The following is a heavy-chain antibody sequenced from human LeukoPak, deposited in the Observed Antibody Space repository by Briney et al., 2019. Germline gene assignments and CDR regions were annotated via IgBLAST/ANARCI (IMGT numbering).Heavy chain of an antibody. CDR3: ARVRQYYYDSSDYYFDY. CDR1: GGSISSSSYY. CDR2: IYYSGST. D-gene: IGHD3-22*01. V-gene: IGHV4-39*07. J-gene: IGHJ4*02. Sequence: SETLSLTCTVSGGSISSSSYYWGWIRRPPGKGLEWIGSIYYSGSTYYNPSLKSRVTISVDTSKNQFSLKLSSVTAADTAVYYCARVRQYYYDSSDYYFDYWGQGTLVTVSS.